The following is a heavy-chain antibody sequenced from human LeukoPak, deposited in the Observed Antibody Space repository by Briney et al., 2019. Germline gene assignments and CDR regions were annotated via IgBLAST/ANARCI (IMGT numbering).Heavy chain of an antibody. D-gene: IGHD3-22*01. CDR1: EFTFSSYA. J-gene: IGHJ4*02. CDR2: ISGSGDNT. CDR3: AKGSYYDSSGSFYFDY. V-gene: IGHV3-23*01. Sequence: GGSLRLSCAASEFTFSSYAMSWVRQAPGKGLEWVSGISGSGDNTYYADSVKGRFAISRDNSKNTLYVQVNSLGTEDTAAYYCAKGSYYDSSGSFYFDYWGQGTLVTVSS.